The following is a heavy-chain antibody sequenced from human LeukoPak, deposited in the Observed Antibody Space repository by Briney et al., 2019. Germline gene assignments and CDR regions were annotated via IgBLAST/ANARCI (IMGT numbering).Heavy chain of an antibody. CDR1: GFTFSSYG. CDR2: ISYDGSNK. V-gene: IGHV3-30*18. CDR3: AKVRGGDCSSTSCYFVYYYYYGMDV. D-gene: IGHD2-2*01. J-gene: IGHJ6*02. Sequence: GRSLRLSCAASGFTFSSYGTHWVRQAPGKGLEWVAVISYDGSNKYYADSVKGRFTISRDHSKNTLYLQMNSLRAEDTAVYYCAKVRGGDCSSTSCYFVYYYYYGMDVWGQGTTVTVSS.